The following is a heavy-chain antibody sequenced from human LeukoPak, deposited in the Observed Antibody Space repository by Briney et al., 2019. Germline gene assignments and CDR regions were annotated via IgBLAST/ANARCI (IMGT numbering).Heavy chain of an antibody. CDR3: ARDGDAPGTTDWYFDL. J-gene: IGHJ2*01. Sequence: RPGRSLRLSCVASGFTFRNYEMDWVRQAPGRGLEWISYISGSGSVIKYADSVKGRFTISRDNADNSMFLQMNGLRAEDTAVYYCARDGDAPGTTDWYFDLWGRGTLVTVSS. D-gene: IGHD2-21*02. V-gene: IGHV3-48*03. CDR1: GFTFRNYE. CDR2: ISGSGSVI.